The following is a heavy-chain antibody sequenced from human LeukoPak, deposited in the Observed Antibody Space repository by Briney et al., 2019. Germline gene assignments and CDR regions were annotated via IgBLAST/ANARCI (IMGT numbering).Heavy chain of an antibody. CDR2: IYYSGST. D-gene: IGHD1-26*01. V-gene: IGHV4-61*03. Sequence: NPSETLSLTCSVFGGSVSSGSYYWSWIRQSPGKGLEWIGCIYYSGSTNYNPSLRGRVAMSIDTSKNHFSLRLISVTAADTAIYYCARAPGIVGTTPFGNYWGRGTLVTVSS. CDR3: ARAPGIVGTTPFGNY. J-gene: IGHJ4*02. CDR1: GGSVSSGSYY.